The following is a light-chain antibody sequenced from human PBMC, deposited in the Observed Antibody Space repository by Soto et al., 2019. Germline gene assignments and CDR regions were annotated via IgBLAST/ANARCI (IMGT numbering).Light chain of an antibody. CDR1: SSDVGAYNY. Sequence: QSVLTQPASVSGSPGQSITISCTGTSSDVGAYNYVSWYQQHPGKAPKLMIYEVINRPSGVSNRFSGSKSGNTASLTISGLQAEDEADYYCGSYTSASTLVFGTGPKVTVL. J-gene: IGLJ1*01. V-gene: IGLV2-14*01. CDR2: EVI. CDR3: GSYTSASTLV.